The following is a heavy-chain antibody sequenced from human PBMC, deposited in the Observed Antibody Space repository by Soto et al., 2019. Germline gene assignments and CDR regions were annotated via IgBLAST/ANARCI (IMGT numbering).Heavy chain of an antibody. Sequence: ASVKVSCKASGYTFTSNSINWVRQAPGQGLEWMGWISAYNGNTNYAQKLQGRVTMTTDTSTSTAYMELRSLRSDDTAMYYCARGRITMVRGVIIWSWFDPWG. V-gene: IGHV1-18*01. CDR2: ISAYNGNT. J-gene: IGHJ5*02. CDR1: GYTFTSNS. CDR3: ARGRITMVRGVIIWSWFDP. D-gene: IGHD3-10*01.